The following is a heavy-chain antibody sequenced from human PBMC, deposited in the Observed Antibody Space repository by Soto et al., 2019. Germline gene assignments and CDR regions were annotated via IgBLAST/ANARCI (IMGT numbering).Heavy chain of an antibody. Sequence: ASVKVSCKASGYPFNSYGISWVRQDPGQGLEWMGWISAYNGNTNYAQKLQGRVTMTRNTSISTAYMELSSLRSEDTAVYYCARSWRGDLQGSYCFDYWGQGTLVNVSS. CDR1: GYPFNSYG. V-gene: IGHV1-18*01. J-gene: IGHJ4*02. D-gene: IGHD3-10*01. CDR3: ARSWRGDLQGSYCFDY. CDR2: ISAYNGNT.